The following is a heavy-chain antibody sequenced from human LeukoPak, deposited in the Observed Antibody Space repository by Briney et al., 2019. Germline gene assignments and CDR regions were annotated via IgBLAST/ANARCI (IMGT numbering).Heavy chain of an antibody. Sequence: ASVKVSCKASGYTFTSYYMHWVRQAHGQGLEWMGWIDPNSGGTNYAQQFQGRVTMTRDTSITTAYMELNRLRSDDTAVYYCARANYDSSGFEYFHYWGQGTLVTVSS. CDR1: GYTFTSYY. V-gene: IGHV1-2*02. J-gene: IGHJ1*01. CDR2: IDPNSGGT. CDR3: ARANYDSSGFEYFHY. D-gene: IGHD3-22*01.